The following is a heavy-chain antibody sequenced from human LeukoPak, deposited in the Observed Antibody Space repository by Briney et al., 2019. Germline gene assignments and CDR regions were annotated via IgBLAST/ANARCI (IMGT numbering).Heavy chain of an antibody. CDR1: GGSLSGYY. Sequence: SETLSLTCAVYGGSLSGYYWSWIRQPPGKGLEWIGEINHSGSTNYNPSLESRVTISVDTSKNQFSLRLISVTAVDTAVYYCARQGVGATDCWGQGTLVTVSS. CDR2: INHSGST. V-gene: IGHV4-34*01. J-gene: IGHJ4*02. CDR3: ARQGVGATDC. D-gene: IGHD1-26*01.